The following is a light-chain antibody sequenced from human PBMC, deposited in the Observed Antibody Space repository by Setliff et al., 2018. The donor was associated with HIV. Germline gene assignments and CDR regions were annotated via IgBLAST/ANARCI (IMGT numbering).Light chain of an antibody. Sequence: VLTQPPSVSAAPGQKVTISCSGSISNIENNYVSWYQQLPGTAPKLLIYDDNKRPSGIPDRFSGSKSGPSATLGITGLQTGDEADYYCATWDSSLGAVVFGGGTKVTVL. J-gene: IGLJ2*01. CDR1: ISNIENNY. CDR3: ATWDSSLGAVV. V-gene: IGLV1-51*01. CDR2: DDN.